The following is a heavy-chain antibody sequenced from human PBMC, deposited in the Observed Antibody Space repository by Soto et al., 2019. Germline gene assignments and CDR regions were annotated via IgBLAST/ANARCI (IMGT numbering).Heavy chain of an antibody. CDR1: GFTFSNAW. J-gene: IGHJ4*02. D-gene: IGHD2-15*01. Sequence: TGGSLRLSCAASGFTFSNAWMNWVRQAPGKGLEWVGRIKSKTDGGTTDYAAPVKGRFTISRDDSKNTLYLQMNSLKTEDTAVYYCTTDPPPPLGCCSGGSCYIPTRWGQGTLVTVSS. V-gene: IGHV3-15*07. CDR3: TTDPPPPLGCCSGGSCYIPTR. CDR2: IKSKTDGGTT.